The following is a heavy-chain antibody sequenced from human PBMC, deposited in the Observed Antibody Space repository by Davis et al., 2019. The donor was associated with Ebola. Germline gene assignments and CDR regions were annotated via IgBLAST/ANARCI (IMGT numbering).Heavy chain of an antibody. V-gene: IGHV3-7*03. J-gene: IGHJ6*02. Sequence: GESLKISCAASGLSFSSYWMSWVRQAPGKGLEWVANIKQDGTKKYYVDSVKGRFTISRDNVKNSLFLQMNSLRGEDTAVYYCARDQGYIAVAGTVGMDVWGQGTTVTVSS. CDR2: IKQDGTKK. D-gene: IGHD6-19*01. CDR1: GLSFSSYW. CDR3: ARDQGYIAVAGTVGMDV.